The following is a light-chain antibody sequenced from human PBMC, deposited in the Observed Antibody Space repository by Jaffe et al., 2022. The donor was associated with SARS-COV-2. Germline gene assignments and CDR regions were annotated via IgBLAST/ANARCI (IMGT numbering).Light chain of an antibody. CDR2: RNS. V-gene: IGLV10-54*04. CDR1: SNNVGHQG. Sequence: QAGLTQPPSVSKGLRQTATLTCTGNSNNVGHQGAAWLQQHQGHPPKLLSYRNSDRPSGISERFTASRSGNTASLTITGLQPEDEADYYCSAWDRSLSAWVFGGGTKLTVL. J-gene: IGLJ3*02. CDR3: SAWDRSLSAWV.